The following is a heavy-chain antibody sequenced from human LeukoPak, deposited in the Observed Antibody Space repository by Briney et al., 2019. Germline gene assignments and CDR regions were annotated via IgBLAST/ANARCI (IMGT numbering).Heavy chain of an antibody. CDR3: AGDTPPGGDYYFDY. CDR2: IWNAGTNT. CDR1: GFTFSSYA. Sequence: GGSLRLSCAASGFTFSSYAMLWVRQAPGKGLEWVALIWNAGTNTYYADSLKGRFTISRDNSKKTLYLQMNSLRAEDTAVYYCAGDTPPGGDYYFDYWGQGTLVIVSS. V-gene: IGHV3-33*08. J-gene: IGHJ4*02. D-gene: IGHD3-16*01.